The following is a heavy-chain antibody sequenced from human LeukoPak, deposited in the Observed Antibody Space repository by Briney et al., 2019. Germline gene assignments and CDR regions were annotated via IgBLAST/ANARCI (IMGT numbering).Heavy chain of an antibody. CDR1: GFTFSSYW. CDR2: IKQDGSEK. D-gene: IGHD3-10*01. V-gene: IGHV3-7*03. CDR3: AKDMVRGVIYAFDI. Sequence: GGSLRLSCAASGFTFSSYWMSWVRQAPGKGLEWVANIKQDGSEKYYVDSVKGRFTISRDNAKNSLYLQMNSLRAEDTAVYYCAKDMVRGVIYAFDIWGQGTMVTVSS. J-gene: IGHJ3*02.